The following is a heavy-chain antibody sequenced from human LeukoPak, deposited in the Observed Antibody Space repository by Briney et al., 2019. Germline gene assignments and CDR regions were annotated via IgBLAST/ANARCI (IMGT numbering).Heavy chain of an antibody. Sequence: GGSLRLSCAASGFTFNNYAMSWVRQAPGRGLEWVSAITGTGGATYYADSVKGRFTISRDNSKNTLYLQLNSLRAEDTAIFYCAKDRGGLATDFDYWGQGTLVTVSS. CDR3: AKDRGGLATDFDY. V-gene: IGHV3-23*01. D-gene: IGHD1-26*01. CDR1: GFTFNNYA. J-gene: IGHJ4*02. CDR2: ITGTGGAT.